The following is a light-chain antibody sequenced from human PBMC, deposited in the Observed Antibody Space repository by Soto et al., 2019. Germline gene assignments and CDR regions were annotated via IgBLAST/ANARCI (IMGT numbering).Light chain of an antibody. CDR1: QDISNY. Sequence: DIQMTQSPSSLSASVGDRVTITCQASQDISNYLNWYQQKPGKAPKLLIYDASNLETGVPSRFSGSGSGTDFTFTISSLQPEDIATYYCQQYDNPGRTFGPGTKVDIK. J-gene: IGKJ3*01. V-gene: IGKV1-33*01. CDR2: DAS. CDR3: QQYDNPGRT.